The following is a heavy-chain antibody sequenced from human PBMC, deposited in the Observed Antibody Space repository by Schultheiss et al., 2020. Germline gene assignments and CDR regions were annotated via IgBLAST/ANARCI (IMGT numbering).Heavy chain of an antibody. CDR2: ISSSSSYI. D-gene: IGHD3-3*01. Sequence: GGSLRLSCAASGFTFSSYSMNWVRQAPGKGLEWVSSISSSSSYIYYADSVKGRFTISRDNAKNSLYLQMNSLRAEDTAVYYCARGKGYDFWSGYYTYYYYYYRDVWGKGNTVTVAS. J-gene: IGHJ6*03. V-gene: IGHV3-21*01. CDR1: GFTFSSYS. CDR3: ARGKGYDFWSGYYTYYYYYYRDV.